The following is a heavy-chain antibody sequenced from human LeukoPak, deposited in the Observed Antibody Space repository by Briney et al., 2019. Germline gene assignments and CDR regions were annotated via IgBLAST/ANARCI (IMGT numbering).Heavy chain of an antibody. CDR1: GFTFSSHG. Sequence: PGGSLRLSCAASGFTFSSHGMNWVRQAPGKGLEWVSGISPSGGITYYTDSVKGRFTISRDNSKNTVSLQMNSLRGEDTAVYYCAKDLKGYSYGLDYWGQGTLVSVSS. J-gene: IGHJ4*02. CDR2: ISPSGGIT. V-gene: IGHV3-23*01. D-gene: IGHD5-18*01. CDR3: AKDLKGYSYGLDY.